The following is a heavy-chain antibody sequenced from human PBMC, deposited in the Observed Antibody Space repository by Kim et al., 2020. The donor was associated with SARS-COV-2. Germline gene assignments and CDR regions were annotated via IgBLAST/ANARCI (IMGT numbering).Heavy chain of an antibody. CDR3: ARDIVVVVAATPWYYGMDV. CDR1: GGSISSGGYY. CDR2: IYYSGST. J-gene: IGHJ6*02. D-gene: IGHD2-15*01. V-gene: IGHV4-31*03. Sequence: SETLSLTCTVSGGSISSGGYYWSWIRQHPGKGLEWIGYIYYSGSTYYNPSLKSRVTISVDTSKNQFSLKLSSVTAADTAVYYCARDIVVVVAATPWYYGMDVWGQGTTVTVSS.